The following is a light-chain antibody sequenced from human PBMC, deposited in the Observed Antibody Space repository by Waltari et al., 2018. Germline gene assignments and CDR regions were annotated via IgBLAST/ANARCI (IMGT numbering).Light chain of an antibody. J-gene: IGKJ1*01. Sequence: DIVMTQSPDSLAVSLGERATINCKSSQSVLYSSNHKTYLAWYQQKPGQPPKLLIYWASTRESGVPDRFSGSGSGTDFTLTISSLQAEDVAVYYCQQYYSTPQTFGQGTKVEIK. CDR2: WAS. CDR1: QSVLYSSNHKTY. V-gene: IGKV4-1*01. CDR3: QQYYSTPQT.